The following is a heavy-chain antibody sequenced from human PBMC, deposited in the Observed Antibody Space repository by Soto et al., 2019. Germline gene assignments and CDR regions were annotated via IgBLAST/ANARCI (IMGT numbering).Heavy chain of an antibody. CDR1: GDSVSTNGAA. V-gene: IGHV6-1*01. CDR3: ARDKHDYFNRGIGFET. Sequence: SQTLSLTCAISGDSVSTNGAAWNWIRQSPSRGLEWLGRTYYRSKWYNDYAVSVKSRITINPDTSKSQFSLQLNSVTPEDTAVYYCARDKHDYFNRGIGFETRGQGILVTVSS. CDR2: TYYRSKWYN. J-gene: IGHJ5*02. D-gene: IGHD4-17*01.